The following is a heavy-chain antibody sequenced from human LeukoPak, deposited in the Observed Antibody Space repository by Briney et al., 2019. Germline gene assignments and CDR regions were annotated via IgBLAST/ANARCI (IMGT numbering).Heavy chain of an antibody. Sequence: ASVKVSCKTSGYTFICYYINWVRQAPGQGVEWLGGIDHKSGGKSFEHNFQGRVTMTTDTSISTVYMDLSSLRSHDTAVYYCARDSRVSADYWGQGTLVTVSS. J-gene: IGHJ4*02. D-gene: IGHD2-8*01. CDR1: GYTFICYY. CDR3: ARDSRVSADY. V-gene: IGHV1-2*02. CDR2: IDHKSGGK.